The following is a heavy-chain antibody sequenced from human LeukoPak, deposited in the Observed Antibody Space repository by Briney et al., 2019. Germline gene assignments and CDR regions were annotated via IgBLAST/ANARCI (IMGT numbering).Heavy chain of an antibody. J-gene: IGHJ4*02. CDR3: ARPREPYDILTGYDY. D-gene: IGHD3-9*01. Sequence: VASVKVSCKASGGTFSSYAISWVRQAPGQGLEWMGGIIPILGTANYAQKFQGRVTITTDESTSTAYMELSSLRSEDTAVYYCARPREPYDILTGYDYWGQGTLVTVSS. V-gene: IGHV1-69*05. CDR2: IIPILGTA. CDR1: GGTFSSYA.